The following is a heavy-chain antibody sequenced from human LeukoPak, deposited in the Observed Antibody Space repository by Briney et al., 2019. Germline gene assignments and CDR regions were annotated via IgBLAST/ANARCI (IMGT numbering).Heavy chain of an antibody. D-gene: IGHD6-6*01. CDR3: AKDGSTSPFYYYYYYMDV. J-gene: IGHJ6*03. CDR1: GFTFSTYG. Sequence: PGGSLRLSFAASGFTFSTYGIHWVRQAPGKGLEWVTFIRYDGSNKYYADSVMGRFTISRDNSKNTVYLQMNSLRTDDTAVYYCAKDGSTSPFYYYYYYMDVWGTGTTVTGSS. CDR2: IRYDGSNK. V-gene: IGHV3-30*02.